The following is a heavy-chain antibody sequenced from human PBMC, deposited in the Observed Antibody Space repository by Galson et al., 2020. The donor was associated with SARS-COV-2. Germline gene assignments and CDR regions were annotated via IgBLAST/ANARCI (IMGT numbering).Heavy chain of an antibody. D-gene: IGHD3-10*01. J-gene: IGHJ2*01. Sequence: SQTLSLTCAVSGGSLSSGNWWSWVRQSPGGELEWIGEVYDNGNTNYNPSLRSRVSISVDKSKNQFSLRLTSVTAADTATYYCVRVGDEEVTSFWYCDLWGRGTLVTVSS. CDR3: VRVGDEEVTSFWYCDL. CDR2: VYDNGNT. CDR1: GGSLSSGNW. V-gene: IGHV4-4*02.